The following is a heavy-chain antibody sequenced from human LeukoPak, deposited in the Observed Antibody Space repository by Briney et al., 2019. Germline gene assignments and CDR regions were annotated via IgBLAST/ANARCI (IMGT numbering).Heavy chain of an antibody. D-gene: IGHD6-19*01. CDR3: ASASYSSGWYGHYYGMDV. CDR2: INPSGGST. CDR1: GYTFTSYY. V-gene: IGHV1-46*01. J-gene: IGHJ6*02. Sequence: GASVKVSCKASGYTFTSYYMHWVRQAPGQGLEWMGIINPSGGSTSYAQKFQGRVTMTRDTSTSTVHMELSSLRSEDTAVYYCASASYSSGWYGHYYGMDVWGQGTTVTVSS.